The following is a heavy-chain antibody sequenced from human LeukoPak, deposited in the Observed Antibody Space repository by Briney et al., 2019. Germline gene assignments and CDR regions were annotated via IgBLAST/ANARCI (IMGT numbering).Heavy chain of an antibody. D-gene: IGHD2-2*01. Sequence: GASVKVSCKASGGTFSSYAISWVRQAPEQGVEWMGRIIPILGIANYAQKFQGRVTITADKSTSTAYMELSSLRSEDTAVYYCARVSPSGYCSSTSCYSTSIDYWGQGTLVTVSS. J-gene: IGHJ4*02. CDR1: GGTFSSYA. V-gene: IGHV1-69*04. CDR2: IIPILGIA. CDR3: ARVSPSGYCSSTSCYSTSIDY.